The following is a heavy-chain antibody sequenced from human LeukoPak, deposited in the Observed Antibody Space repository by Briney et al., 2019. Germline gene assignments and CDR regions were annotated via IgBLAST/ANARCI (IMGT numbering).Heavy chain of an antibody. D-gene: IGHD1-26*01. Sequence: ASAKVSCKASGYTFTNYYIHWVRQAPGQGLESMGIINPSIGTTSYAQKFQGRVTMTRDTSTSTVYMELSSLTSEDTAVYYCAKVVGASNGYFDYWGQGTLVTVSS. V-gene: IGHV1-46*01. CDR1: GYTFTNYY. CDR3: AKVVGASNGYFDY. J-gene: IGHJ4*02. CDR2: INPSIGTT.